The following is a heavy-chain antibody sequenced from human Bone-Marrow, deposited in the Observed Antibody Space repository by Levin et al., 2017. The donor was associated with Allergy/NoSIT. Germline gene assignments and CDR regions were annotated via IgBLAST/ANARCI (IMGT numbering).Heavy chain of an antibody. V-gene: IGHV3-30*18. CDR1: GYTFSSYG. CDR2: LSYDGSNR. Sequence: QTSETLSLTCAASGYTFSSYGMHWVRQAPGKGLEWVAVLSYDGSNRYYADSVKGRFTISRDNSKNTLYLQMNSLRAEDTAVYYCAKDPTYYGSGSQYYGGSLGAREWGYWGQGTLVTVCS. J-gene: IGHJ4*01. D-gene: IGHD3-10*01. CDR3: AKDPTYYGSGSQYYGGSLGAREWGY.